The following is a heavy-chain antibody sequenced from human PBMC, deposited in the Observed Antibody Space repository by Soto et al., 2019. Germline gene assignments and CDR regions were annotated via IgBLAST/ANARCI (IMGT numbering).Heavy chain of an antibody. D-gene: IGHD3-22*01. J-gene: IGHJ4*02. Sequence: PSETLSLTCTVSGGSISSGDYYWSWIRQPPGKGLEWIGYIYYSGSTYYNPSLKSRVTISVDTSKNQFSLKLSSVTAADTAVYHCASEDPTYYYDNGGFYWEPDYQYYFDYWGQGTLVTVSS. CDR1: GGSISSGDYY. CDR2: IYYSGST. V-gene: IGHV4-30-4*01. CDR3: ASEDPTYYYDNGGFYWEPDYQYYFDY.